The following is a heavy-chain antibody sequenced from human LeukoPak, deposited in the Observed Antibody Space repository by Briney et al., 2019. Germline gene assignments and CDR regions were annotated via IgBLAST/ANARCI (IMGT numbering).Heavy chain of an antibody. CDR3: AREWGLIAVAGGPGY. V-gene: IGHV3-33*01. J-gene: IGHJ4*02. CDR2: IWYDGYNK. D-gene: IGHD6-19*01. Sequence: GGSLRLSCVASGFTFSKYGMHWVRQAPGKGLEWLAIIWYDGYNKYYADSVKGRFTISRDNSKNTLFLEMTDLRAEDTAVYYCAREWGLIAVAGGPGYWGQGALVTVSS. CDR1: GFTFSKYG.